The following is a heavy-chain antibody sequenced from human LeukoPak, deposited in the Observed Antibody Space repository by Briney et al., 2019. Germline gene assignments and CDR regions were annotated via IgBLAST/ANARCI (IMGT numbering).Heavy chain of an antibody. CDR1: GFTFSNAW. CDR2: IQYDGSNK. J-gene: IGHJ4*02. CDR3: AKGGSSSRFDS. Sequence: GGSLRLSCAGSGFTFSNAWMTWVRQAPGKGLEWVAFIQYDGSNKYYVDSVKGRFTISRDNSKNTLYLQMNSLRVEDTAVYYCAKGGSSSRFDSWGQGTLVTVSS. D-gene: IGHD6-13*01. V-gene: IGHV3-30*02.